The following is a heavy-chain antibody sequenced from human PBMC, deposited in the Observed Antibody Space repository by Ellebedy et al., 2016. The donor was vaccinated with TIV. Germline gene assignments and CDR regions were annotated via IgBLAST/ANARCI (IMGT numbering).Heavy chain of an antibody. CDR1: AYTFTSYD. CDR2: MNPNSGNT. J-gene: IGHJ4*02. V-gene: IGHV1-8*01. CDR3: AGGYSGSYERVFDY. D-gene: IGHD1-26*01. Sequence: ASVKVSCXASAYTFTSYDINWVRQATGQGLEWMGWMNPNSGNTGYAQKFQGRVIMTRNTSISTAYMELSSLRSEDTAVYYCAGGYSGSYERVFDYWGQGTLVAVSS.